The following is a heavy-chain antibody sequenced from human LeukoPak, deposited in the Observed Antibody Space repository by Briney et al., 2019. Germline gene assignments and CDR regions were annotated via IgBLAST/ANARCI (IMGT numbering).Heavy chain of an antibody. Sequence: GGSLRLSCAASGFTFDDYAMHWVRQAPGKGLEWVSLISGDGGSTYYADSVKGRFIISRDNSKNSLYLQMNSLRTGDTALYYCAKGQYYDILTGYFDYWGQRTLVTVSS. V-gene: IGHV3-43*02. CDR3: AKGQYYDILTGYFDY. J-gene: IGHJ4*02. CDR1: GFTFDDYA. CDR2: ISGDGGST. D-gene: IGHD3-9*01.